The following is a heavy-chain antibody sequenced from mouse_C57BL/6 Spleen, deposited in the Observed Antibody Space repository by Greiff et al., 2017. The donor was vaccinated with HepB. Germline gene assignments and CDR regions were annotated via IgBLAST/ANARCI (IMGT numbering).Heavy chain of an antibody. Sequence: EVQLQQSGPELVKPGASVKISCKASGYTFTDYYMNWVKQSHGKSLEWIGDINPNNGGTSYNQKFKGKATLTVDKSSSTAYMELRSLTSKDSAVYYCARGDYDFAYWGQGTLVTVSA. J-gene: IGHJ3*01. CDR2: INPNNGGT. V-gene: IGHV1-26*01. D-gene: IGHD2-4*01. CDR1: GYTFTDYY. CDR3: ARGDYDFAY.